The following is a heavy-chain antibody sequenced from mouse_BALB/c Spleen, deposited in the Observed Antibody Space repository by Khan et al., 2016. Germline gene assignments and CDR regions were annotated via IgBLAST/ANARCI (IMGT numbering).Heavy chain of an antibody. CDR1: GYTFTNYG. D-gene: IGHD2-14*01. J-gene: IGHJ1*01. CDR2: INTYTGEP. CDR3: ARYRYDSYWYFDV. Sequence: QIQLVQSGPELKKPGETVKISCKASGYTFTNYGMNWVKQAPGKGLKWMGWINTYTGEPTYADDFKGRFAFSLETSASTAYLQINNLKNEDIATYFCARYRYDSYWYFDVGGAGTTVTVSS. V-gene: IGHV9-1*02.